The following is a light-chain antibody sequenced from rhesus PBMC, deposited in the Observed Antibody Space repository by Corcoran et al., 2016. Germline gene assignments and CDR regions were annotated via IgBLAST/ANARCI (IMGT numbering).Light chain of an antibody. V-gene: IGKV2-65*01. J-gene: IGKJ2*01. CDR1: QSLVHSNGNTY. CDR3: GQCTNLPST. CDR2: KVS. Sequence: DVVMTQSPLSLSITPGQPASISCRFSQSLVHSNGNTYLSWYQQKQGQPPRRLINKVSDRDPGAPDRFSGSVAGTDFTMKISRVEAEDVGVYYCGQCTNLPSTFGQGTKVEIK.